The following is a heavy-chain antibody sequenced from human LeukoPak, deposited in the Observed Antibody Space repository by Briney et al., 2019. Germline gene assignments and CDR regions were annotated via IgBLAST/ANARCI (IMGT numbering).Heavy chain of an antibody. V-gene: IGHV3-23*01. J-gene: IGHJ6*03. CDR1: GFTFSSYG. D-gene: IGHD3-10*01. CDR3: AKAAMVRDYYYYYMDV. CDR2: ISGSGGST. Sequence: GGTLRLSCAASGFTFSSYGMSWVRQVPGKGLEWVSAISGSGGSTYYADSVKGRFTISRDNSKNTLYQQMNSLRPEDTAVYYCAKAAMVRDYYYYYMDVWGKGTTVTISS.